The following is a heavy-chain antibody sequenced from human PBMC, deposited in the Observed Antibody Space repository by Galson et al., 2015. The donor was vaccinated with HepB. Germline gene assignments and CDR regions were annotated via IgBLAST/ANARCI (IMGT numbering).Heavy chain of an antibody. J-gene: IGHJ5*02. CDR2: IWYDASRT. V-gene: IGHV3-33*08. CDR1: GFNFKTHG. D-gene: IGHD4-23*01. Sequence: SLRLSCAGSGFNFKTHGIHWVRQAPGTGLEWVAVIWYDASRTHYGNHVKGRFSISRDNARTNIHLQMNNLRDEDTAVYYCARDAHGGNWGWFDPWGQGTLVTVSS. CDR3: ARDAHGGNWGWFDP.